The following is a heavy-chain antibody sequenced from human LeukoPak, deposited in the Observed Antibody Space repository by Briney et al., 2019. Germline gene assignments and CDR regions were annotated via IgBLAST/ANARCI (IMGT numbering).Heavy chain of an antibody. J-gene: IGHJ4*02. D-gene: IGHD2-15*01. Sequence: GASVKVSCKASGYTFTSYGISWVRQAPGQGLEWMGWISAYNGNTNYAQKLQGRVTMTTDTSTSTAYMELRSLRSDDTAVYYCAVGSIRDIVVVYDFDYWGQGTLVTVSS. CDR2: ISAYNGNT. CDR3: AVGSIRDIVVVYDFDY. CDR1: GYTFTSYG. V-gene: IGHV1-18*01.